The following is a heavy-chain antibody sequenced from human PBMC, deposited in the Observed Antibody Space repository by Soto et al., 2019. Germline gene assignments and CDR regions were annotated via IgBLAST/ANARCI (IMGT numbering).Heavy chain of an antibody. Sequence: QVQLQQWGAGLLKPSETLSLTCAVYGGSFSGYYWSWIRQPPGKGLEWIGEINHSGSTNYNPSLKSRVTISVDTSKNQFSLKLSSVTAADTAVYYCARGTGAAAGEYIDYCGEGTLVTVAS. D-gene: IGHD6-13*01. CDR1: GGSFSGYY. J-gene: IGHJ4*02. V-gene: IGHV4-34*01. CDR3: ARGTGAAAGEYIDY. CDR2: INHSGST.